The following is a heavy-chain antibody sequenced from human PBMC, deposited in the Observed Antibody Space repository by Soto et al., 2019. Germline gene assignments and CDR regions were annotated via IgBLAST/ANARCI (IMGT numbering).Heavy chain of an antibody. CDR1: GFTFSSYA. CDR3: AKDRRFSSMITSSFDY. V-gene: IGHV3-23*01. Sequence: GGSLRLSCAASGFTFSSYAMSWVRQAPGKGLEWVSAISVSGGSTYYADSVKGRFTISRDNSKNTLYLQINSLRAEDTAVYYCAKDRRFSSMITSSFDYWGQGTLVTVSS. D-gene: IGHD3-16*01. J-gene: IGHJ4*02. CDR2: ISVSGGST.